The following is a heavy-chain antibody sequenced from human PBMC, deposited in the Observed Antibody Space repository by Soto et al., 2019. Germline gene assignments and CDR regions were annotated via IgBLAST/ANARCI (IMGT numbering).Heavy chain of an antibody. D-gene: IGHD6-6*01. Sequence: SGTLSLTCTVSGVSISSGGYYWSWIRQHPGKGLEWIGYIYYSRSTYYNPSLKSRVTITVDTSKNQFSLKLSSVTAADTAVYYRARTIECSISLRNWFDPWGQGTLLTVSS. CDR3: ARTIECSISLRNWFDP. CDR1: GVSISSGGYY. V-gene: IGHV4-31*03. CDR2: IYYSRST. J-gene: IGHJ5*02.